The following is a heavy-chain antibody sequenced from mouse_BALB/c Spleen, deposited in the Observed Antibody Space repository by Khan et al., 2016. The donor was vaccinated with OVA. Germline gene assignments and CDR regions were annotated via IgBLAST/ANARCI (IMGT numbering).Heavy chain of an antibody. CDR3: ARTARIKY. CDR2: ISYSGST. D-gene: IGHD1-2*01. CDR1: GYSITSGYG. V-gene: IGHV3-2*02. Sequence: EVQLQESGPGLVKPSQSLSPTCTVTGYSITSGYGWNWIRQFPGNKLEWMGYISYSGSTNYNPSFKSRISITRDTSKNQFFLQLNSVTTEDTATYYCARTARIKYWGQGTTLTVSS. J-gene: IGHJ2*01.